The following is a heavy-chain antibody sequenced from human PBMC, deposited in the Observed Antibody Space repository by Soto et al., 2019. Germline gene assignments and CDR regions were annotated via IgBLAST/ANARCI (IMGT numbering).Heavy chain of an antibody. CDR2: IKSKTDGGTT. CDR3: TTDGAQLELRLGTDFYY. CDR1: GFTFSNAW. J-gene: IGHJ4*02. Sequence: EVQLVESWGGLVKPGGSLRLSCAASGFTFSNAWMNWVRQAPAKGLEWVGRIKSKTDGGTTDYAAPVKGRFTISSDDSKSTLYLQMNSLKTDDGAGYYCTTDGAQLELRLGTDFYYWGQGTLVTLSS. V-gene: IGHV3-15*07. D-gene: IGHD3-16*01.